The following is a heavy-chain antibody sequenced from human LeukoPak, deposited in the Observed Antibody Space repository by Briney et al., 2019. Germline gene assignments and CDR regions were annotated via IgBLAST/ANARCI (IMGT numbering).Heavy chain of an antibody. Sequence: QPGGSLRLSCAASGFTFSSYSMNWVRQAPGKGLEWVSYISSSSSTIYYADSVKGRFTISRDNAKNSLYLQMNSLRAEETAVYYCRRPMYYDFWSGYPLYLGYWGQGTLVTVSS. V-gene: IGHV3-48*01. CDR3: RRPMYYDFWSGYPLYLGY. CDR1: GFTFSSYS. CDR2: ISSSSSTI. J-gene: IGHJ4*02. D-gene: IGHD3-3*01.